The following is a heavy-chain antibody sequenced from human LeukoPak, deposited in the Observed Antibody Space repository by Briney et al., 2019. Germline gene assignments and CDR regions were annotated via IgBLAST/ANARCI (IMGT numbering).Heavy chain of an antibody. CDR2: IKPDGSEK. J-gene: IGHJ4*02. Sequence: GGSLRLSCAASGFTFSSYWMSWVRQAPGKGLEWVANIKPDGSEKYSVDSVKGRFTISRDNTKNSLYLQMNSLRAEDTAVFYCARDQYDTWSRRGNFDSWGQGTLVIVSS. V-gene: IGHV3-7*03. CDR1: GFTFSSYW. D-gene: IGHD3-3*01. CDR3: ARDQYDTWSRRGNFDS.